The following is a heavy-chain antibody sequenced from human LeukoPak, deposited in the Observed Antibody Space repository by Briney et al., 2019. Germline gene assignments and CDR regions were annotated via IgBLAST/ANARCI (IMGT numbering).Heavy chain of an antibody. J-gene: IGHJ4*02. CDR3: AYDLVVVAATPV. D-gene: IGHD2-15*01. CDR2: INPNSGGT. Sequence: ASVKVSCKASGYTFTGYYMHCVRQAPGQGLEWMGRINPNSGGTNYAQKFQGRVTMTWDTSISTAHMELSRLRSDNTAVCYCAYDLVVVAATPVWGQGTLVTVSS. CDR1: GYTFTGYY. V-gene: IGHV1-2*06.